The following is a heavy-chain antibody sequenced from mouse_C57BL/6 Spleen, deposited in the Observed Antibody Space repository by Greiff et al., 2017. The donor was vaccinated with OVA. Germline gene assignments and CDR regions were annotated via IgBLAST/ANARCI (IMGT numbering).Heavy chain of an antibody. Sequence: EVKLVESGPGLVKPSQSLSLTCSVPGYSITSGYYWNWIRQFPGNKLEWMGYISYDGSNNYNPSLKNRISITRDTSKNQFFLKLNSVTTEDTATYYCARDDYYGSSGYYYAMDYWGQGTSVTVSS. CDR1: GYSITSGYY. V-gene: IGHV3-6*01. CDR2: ISYDGSN. CDR3: ARDDYYGSSGYYYAMDY. J-gene: IGHJ4*01. D-gene: IGHD1-1*01.